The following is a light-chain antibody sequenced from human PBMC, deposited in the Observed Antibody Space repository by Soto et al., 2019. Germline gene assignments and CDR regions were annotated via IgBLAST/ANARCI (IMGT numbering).Light chain of an antibody. CDR2: EVT. J-gene: IGLJ2*01. CDR3: SAYTSAATL. Sequence: QSALTQPASVSGSPGQSITISCTGSSSDVGAYNFVSWYQHHPGRAPKLILYEVTTRPSGVSSRFSASKAGNTASLTISGLQADDEANYYCSAYTSAATLFGGGTKLTVL. V-gene: IGLV2-14*01. CDR1: SSDVGAYNF.